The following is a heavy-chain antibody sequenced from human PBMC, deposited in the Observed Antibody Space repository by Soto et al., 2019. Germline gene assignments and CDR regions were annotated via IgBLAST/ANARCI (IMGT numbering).Heavy chain of an antibody. CDR2: ISAHNGNT. V-gene: IGHV1-18*01. CDR1: GYTFTSYG. CDR3: ARGRYGDY. D-gene: IGHD1-1*01. J-gene: IGHJ4*02. Sequence: QVHLVQSGAEVKKPGASVKVSCKCSGYTFTSYGITWVRQAPGQGLEWMGWISAHNGNTDYAQQAQGRVTVTRDTSTSTAYMELRSLRSDDTAVYYCARGRYGDYWGQGALVTVSS.